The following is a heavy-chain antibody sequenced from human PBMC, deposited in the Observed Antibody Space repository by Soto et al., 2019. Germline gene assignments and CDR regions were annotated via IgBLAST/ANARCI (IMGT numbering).Heavy chain of an antibody. J-gene: IGHJ6*02. V-gene: IGHV1-69*13. CDR1: GDTFPNYA. CDR2: IIPFFGTP. CDR3: ATLGFCTSTSCYGPPGGLAALAV. Sequence: ASVKVSCKASGDTFPNYAMGWVRQAPGQGLEWMGRIIPFFGTPTYIQNFQGRVAITADASTSTAYMELTSLRSEDTAVYYCATLGFCTSTSCYGPPGGLAALAVWGQGTTVTVSS. D-gene: IGHD2-2*01.